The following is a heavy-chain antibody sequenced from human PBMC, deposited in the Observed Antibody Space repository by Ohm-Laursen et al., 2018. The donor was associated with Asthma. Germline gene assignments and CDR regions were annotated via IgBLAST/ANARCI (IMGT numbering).Heavy chain of an antibody. D-gene: IGHD3-10*01. J-gene: IGHJ4*02. CDR3: ARHYHYYGSGSYSPHYFDY. V-gene: IGHV4-39*01. CDR2: IYYSGST. Sequence: GTLSLTCTLSGASFSTYYWGWIRQPPGKGLEWIGSIYYSGSTYYNPSLKSRVTISVDTSKNQFSLKLSSVTAADTAVYYCARHYHYYGSGSYSPHYFDYWGQGTLVTVSS. CDR1: GASFSTYY.